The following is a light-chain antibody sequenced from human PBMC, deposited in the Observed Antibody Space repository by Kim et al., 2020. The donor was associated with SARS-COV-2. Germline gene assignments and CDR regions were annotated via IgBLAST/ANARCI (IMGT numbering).Light chain of an antibody. CDR1: QSVNSN. CDR3: QQYNNWPLT. V-gene: IGKV3-15*01. J-gene: IGKJ1*01. Sequence: ASPGERATLSCRASQSVNSNLAWYQQKPGQAPRLLIYGASTRATAIPARFSGSGYETEFTLTISSLQSEDFAVYYCQQYNNWPLTFGQGTKVDIK. CDR2: GAS.